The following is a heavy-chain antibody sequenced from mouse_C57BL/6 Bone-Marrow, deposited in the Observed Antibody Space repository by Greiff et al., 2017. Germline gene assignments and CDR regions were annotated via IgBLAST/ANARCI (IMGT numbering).Heavy chain of an antibody. CDR1: GFTFSSYG. CDR3: ARQDYGSRLDY. V-gene: IGHV5-6*01. D-gene: IGHD1-1*01. CDR2: ISSGGSYT. Sequence: EVKLVESGGDLVKPGGSLKLSCAASGFTFSSYGMSWVRQTPDKRLEWVATISSGGSYTYYPDSVKGRFTISRDNAKNTLYLQMSSLKSEDTAMYYCARQDYGSRLDYWGQGTTLTVSS. J-gene: IGHJ2*01.